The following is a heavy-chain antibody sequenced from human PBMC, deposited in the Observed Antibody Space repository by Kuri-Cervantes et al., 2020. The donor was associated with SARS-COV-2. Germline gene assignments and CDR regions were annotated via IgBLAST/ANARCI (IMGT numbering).Heavy chain of an antibody. CDR2: IYHSGST. J-gene: IGHJ3*02. D-gene: IGHD5-18*01. Sequence: SETLSLTCAVSGYSISSGYYWGWIRQPPGKGLEWIGSIYHSGSTYYNPSLKSRVTISVDTSKNQFSLKLSSVTAADTAVYYCARVGDVDTAMVDAFDIWGQGTMVTVSS. CDR3: ARVGDVDTAMVDAFDI. V-gene: IGHV4-38-2*01. CDR1: GYSISSGYY.